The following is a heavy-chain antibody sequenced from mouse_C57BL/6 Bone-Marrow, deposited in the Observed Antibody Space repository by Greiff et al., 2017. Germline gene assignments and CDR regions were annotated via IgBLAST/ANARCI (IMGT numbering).Heavy chain of an antibody. Sequence: EVQRVESGGGLVQPGGSLKLSCAASGFTFSDYYMYWVRQTPEKRLEWVAYISNGGGRTYYPDTVKGRFTISRDNAKNTLYLQMSRLKAEDTAMYYCARHYYGSSYVPLDWYFDVWGTGTTVTVSS. J-gene: IGHJ1*03. CDR3: ARHYYGSSYVPLDWYFDV. CDR1: GFTFSDYY. V-gene: IGHV5-12*01. CDR2: ISNGGGRT. D-gene: IGHD1-1*01.